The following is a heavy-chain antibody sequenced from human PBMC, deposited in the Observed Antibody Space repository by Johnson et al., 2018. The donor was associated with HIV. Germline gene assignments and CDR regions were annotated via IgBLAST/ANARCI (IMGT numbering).Heavy chain of an antibody. CDR1: GFTFSSYA. V-gene: IGHV3-30*04. CDR3: AREWIGHSSSWFRYAFDI. Sequence: QVQLVESGGGVVQPGRPLRLSCAASGFTFSSYAMHWVRQAPGKGLEWVAVISYDGSNKYYADSVKGRFTISRDNSKNTLYLQMNSLRAEDTTVYYCAREWIGHSSSWFRYAFDIWGQGTMVTVSS. D-gene: IGHD6-13*01. CDR2: ISYDGSNK. J-gene: IGHJ3*02.